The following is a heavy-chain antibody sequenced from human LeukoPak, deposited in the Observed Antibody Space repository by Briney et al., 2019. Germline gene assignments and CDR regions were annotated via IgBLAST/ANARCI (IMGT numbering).Heavy chain of an antibody. D-gene: IGHD5-24*01. Sequence: KPSETLSLTCSVSGGSVRSYSWSWIRQPPGKGLEWIGYIHNSGTTNYKPSLKSRVIISVETTKNQFSLELSSVTAADTAVYYCARHGGESLVATILHAFDIWGRGTMVTVSS. V-gene: IGHV4-59*08. J-gene: IGHJ3*02. CDR2: IHNSGTT. CDR3: ARHGGESLVATILHAFDI. CDR1: GGSVRSYS.